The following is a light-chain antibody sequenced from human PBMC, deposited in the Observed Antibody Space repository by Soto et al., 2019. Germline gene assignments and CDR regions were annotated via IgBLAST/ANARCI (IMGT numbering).Light chain of an antibody. CDR2: GAS. CDR3: QQYNNWPRT. Sequence: EIVMTQSPATLSVSPGERATLSCRASQSVSSNLAWYQQKPGQAPRLLIYGASTSATGIPARFSGSGSGTEFTITISSLQSEDFVVYYCQQYNNWPRTFGQGTKVDIK. CDR1: QSVSSN. J-gene: IGKJ1*01. V-gene: IGKV3-15*01.